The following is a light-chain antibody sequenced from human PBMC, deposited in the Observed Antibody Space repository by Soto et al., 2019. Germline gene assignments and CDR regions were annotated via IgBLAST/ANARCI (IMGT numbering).Light chain of an antibody. CDR3: QVWDSSSVV. J-gene: IGLJ2*01. Sequence: SYELTQPPSVSVAPGKTARITCGGNNIGSKSVHWYQQKPGQAPVLVIYYDSDRPSGIPERFSGSNSGNTATLTISRVEAGDEAGYYCQVWDSSSVVFGGGTKLTVL. V-gene: IGLV3-21*04. CDR2: YDS. CDR1: NIGSKS.